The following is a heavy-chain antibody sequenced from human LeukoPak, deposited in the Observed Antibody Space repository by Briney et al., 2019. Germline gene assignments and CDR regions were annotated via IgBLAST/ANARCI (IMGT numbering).Heavy chain of an antibody. J-gene: IGHJ5*02. CDR3: ARASVVPAAMNAHNWFDP. D-gene: IGHD2-2*01. V-gene: IGHV1-2*02. Sequence: ASVKVSCKASGYTFTGHYMHWVRQAPGQGLEWMGCINHDSGGTNYALKFQGRVTMTRDTSISTAYMELSRLRSDDTAVYYCARASVVPAAMNAHNWFDPWGQGTLVTVSS. CDR2: INHDSGGT. CDR1: GYTFTGHY.